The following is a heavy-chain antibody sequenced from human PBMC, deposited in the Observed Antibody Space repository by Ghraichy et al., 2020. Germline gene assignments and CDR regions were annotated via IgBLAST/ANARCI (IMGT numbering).Heavy chain of an antibody. CDR2: ISGSGGST. CDR1: GFTFSSYA. D-gene: IGHD3-22*01. J-gene: IGHJ3*02. Sequence: GGSLRLSCAASGFTFSSYAMSWVRQAPGKGLEWVSAISGSGGSTYYADSVKGRFTISRDNSKNTLYLQMNSLRAEDTAVYYCAKDGEAHYYDSSGYSNDAFDIWGQGTMVTVSS. V-gene: IGHV3-23*01. CDR3: AKDGEAHYYDSSGYSNDAFDI.